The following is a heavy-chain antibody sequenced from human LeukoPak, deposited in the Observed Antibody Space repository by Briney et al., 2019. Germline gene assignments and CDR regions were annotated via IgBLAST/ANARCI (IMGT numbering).Heavy chain of an antibody. CDR2: ICTVGDT. J-gene: IGHJ2*01. V-gene: IGHV3-13*01. CDR3: ARETLDVGGDYGWYFDL. CDR1: GFTFSIYD. Sequence: GGSLRLSCAASGFTFSIYDMHWVRHATGKGLEWVSAICTVGDTYYPASVKGRFTIPRENAKNSFYLQMNSLRDRDTAVYYCARETLDVGGDYGWYFDLWGRGTLVTVSS. D-gene: IGHD4-17*01.